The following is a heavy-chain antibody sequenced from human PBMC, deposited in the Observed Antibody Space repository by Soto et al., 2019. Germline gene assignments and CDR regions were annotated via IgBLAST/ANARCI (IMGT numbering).Heavy chain of an antibody. V-gene: IGHV1-18*01. D-gene: IGHD6-13*01. CDR1: GYTFSSYG. CDR2: ISAYNGRT. J-gene: IGHJ6*02. Sequence: ASVKVSCKASGYTFSSYGITWVRQAPGQGLEWMGWISAYNGRTSSSQKFRGRVTMTTDTSTTTADMELTSLRSDDTAVYYCAIDRSAALGYGLDVWGQRTSVTVSS. CDR3: AIDRSAALGYGLDV.